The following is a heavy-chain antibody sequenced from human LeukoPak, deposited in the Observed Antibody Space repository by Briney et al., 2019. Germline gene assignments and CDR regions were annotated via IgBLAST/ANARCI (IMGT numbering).Heavy chain of an antibody. CDR3: TYGSGSL. CDR1: GGSISSSSYY. D-gene: IGHD3-10*01. Sequence: SETLSLTCTVSGGSISSSSYYWGWIRQPPGKGLEWIGSIYYSGSTYYNPSLKSRVTISVDTSKNQFSLKLSSVTAADTAVYHCTYGSGSLWGQGTLVTVSS. CDR2: IYYSGST. J-gene: IGHJ4*02. V-gene: IGHV4-39*01.